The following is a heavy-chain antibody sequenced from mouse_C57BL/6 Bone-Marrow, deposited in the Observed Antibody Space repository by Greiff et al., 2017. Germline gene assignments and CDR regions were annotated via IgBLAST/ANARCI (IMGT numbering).Heavy chain of an antibody. V-gene: IGHV1-80*01. CDR3: ARSVFGMDY. CDR2: IYPGDGDT. CDR1: GYAFSSYW. Sequence: VQLQQSGAELVKPGASVKISCKASGYAFSSYWTNWVKQRPGRGLERTGQIYPGDGDTNYNGKFKGKATLTAYKSSSTAYLQLSSLTSEDSAVYFCARSVFGMDYWGQGASVTVSS. J-gene: IGHJ4*01.